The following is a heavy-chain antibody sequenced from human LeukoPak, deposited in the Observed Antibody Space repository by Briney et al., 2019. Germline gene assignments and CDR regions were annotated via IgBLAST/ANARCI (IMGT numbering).Heavy chain of an antibody. CDR1: GGSISSSSYY. CDR2: IYYSRST. V-gene: IGHV4-39*07. D-gene: IGHD3-22*01. J-gene: IGHJ1*01. CDR3: ARVLTMIT. Sequence: PSETLSLTCTVSGGSISSSSYYWGWIRQPPGKGLEWIGSIYYSRSTYYNPSLKSRVTISVDTSKNQFSLKLSSVTAADTAVYYCARVLTMITWGQGTLVTVSS.